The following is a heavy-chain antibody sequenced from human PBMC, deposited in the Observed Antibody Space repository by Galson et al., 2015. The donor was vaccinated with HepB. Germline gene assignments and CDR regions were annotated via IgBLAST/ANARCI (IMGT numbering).Heavy chain of an antibody. J-gene: IGHJ6*03. CDR1: GFTFSSYD. CDR3: ARDGLLYYDYVWRAYYYYYMDV. CDR2: ISSSSSYI. Sequence: SLRLSCAASGFTFSSYDMNWVRQAPGKGLEWVSSISSSSSYIYYADSVKGRFTISRDNAKNSLYLQMNSLRAEDTAVYYCARDGLLYYDYVWRAYYYYYMDVWGKGTTVTVSS. D-gene: IGHD3-16*01. V-gene: IGHV3-21*01.